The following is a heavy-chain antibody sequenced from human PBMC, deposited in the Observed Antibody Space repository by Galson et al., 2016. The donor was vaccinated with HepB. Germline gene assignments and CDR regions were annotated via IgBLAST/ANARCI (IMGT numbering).Heavy chain of an antibody. D-gene: IGHD5-12*01. CDR3: ARNGYGY. J-gene: IGHJ4*02. Sequence: SLRLSCAASGFNFSTYWMTWVRQAPGKGLEWVANIRQDGSEGYYVDSVKGRFTISRDNANNALYLQMNSLRAEDTAVYYCARNGYGYWGRGTLVTVSS. CDR1: GFNFSTYW. V-gene: IGHV3-7*02. CDR2: IRQDGSEG.